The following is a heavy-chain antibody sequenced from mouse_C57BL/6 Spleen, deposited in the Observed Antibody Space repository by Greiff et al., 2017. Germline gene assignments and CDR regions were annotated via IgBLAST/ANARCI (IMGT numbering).Heavy chain of an antibody. V-gene: IGHV1-69*01. CDR3: ARSLYYYGSSPYYFDY. CDR1: GYTFTSYW. Sequence: VQLQQPGAELVMPGASVKLSCKASGYTFTSYWMHWVKQRPGQGLEWIGEIDPSASSTNYNQKFKGKSTLTVDNSSSTAYMQLSSLTSEDSAVYYCARSLYYYGSSPYYFDYWGQGTTLTVSS. CDR2: IDPSASST. D-gene: IGHD1-1*01. J-gene: IGHJ2*01.